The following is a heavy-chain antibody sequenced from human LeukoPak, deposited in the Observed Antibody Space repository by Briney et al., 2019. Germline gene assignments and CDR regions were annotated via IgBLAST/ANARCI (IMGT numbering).Heavy chain of an antibody. CDR1: GYTFTDFG. D-gene: IGHD3-9*01. V-gene: IGHV1-18*01. J-gene: IGHJ4*02. CDR3: ARYILTGYYPDY. Sequence: ASVKVSCKASGYTFTDFGISWLRQAPGQGLEWMGWISAYNGNTNYAQKLQGRVTMTTDTSTSTAYMELRSLRSDDTAVYYCARYILTGYYPDYWGQGTLVTVSS. CDR2: ISAYNGNT.